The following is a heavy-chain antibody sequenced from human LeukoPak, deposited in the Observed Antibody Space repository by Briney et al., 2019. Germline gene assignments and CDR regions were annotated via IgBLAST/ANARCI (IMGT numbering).Heavy chain of an antibody. V-gene: IGHV3-48*03. CDR3: ARAHPSDY. CDR2: ISSSGGTK. Sequence: PGGSLRLSCSASGFTFSSYEMNWVRQAPGKGLEWLSYISSSGGTKYCADSVKGRFSISRDNAKNSLYLQMNSLSVEDTAVYYCARAHPSDYWGQGTLVTVSS. CDR1: GFTFSSYE. J-gene: IGHJ4*02.